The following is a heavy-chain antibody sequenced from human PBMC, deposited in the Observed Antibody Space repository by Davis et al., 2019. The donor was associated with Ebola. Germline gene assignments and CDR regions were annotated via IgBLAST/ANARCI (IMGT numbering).Heavy chain of an antibody. D-gene: IGHD4/OR15-4a*01. V-gene: IGHV3-21*01. CDR2: VSTSSTYI. CDR3: ARGGGASVENWFDS. CDR1: GFTVSSNY. J-gene: IGHJ5*01. Sequence: PGGSLRLSCAASGFTVSSNYMSWVRQAPGKGLEWVSSVSTSSTYIYYADSVKGRFTISRDDAKNSLNLQMNSLRAEDTAVYCCARGGGASVENWFDSWGQGTLVTVSS.